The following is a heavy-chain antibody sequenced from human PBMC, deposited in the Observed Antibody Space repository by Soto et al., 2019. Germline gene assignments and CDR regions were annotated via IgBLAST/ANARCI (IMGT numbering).Heavy chain of an antibody. CDR2: ISGSGGTT. CDR3: VIRPLSQPFDY. Sequence: PGGSLRLSCAASGFTFSTYAMSWVRQAPGKGLDWVSGISGSGGTTYYADSVKGRFTISRDNSKNTLYLQMNSLRAEDTAVYYCVIRPLSQPFDYWGQGALVTVSS. V-gene: IGHV3-23*01. CDR1: GFTFSTYA. D-gene: IGHD2-2*01. J-gene: IGHJ4*02.